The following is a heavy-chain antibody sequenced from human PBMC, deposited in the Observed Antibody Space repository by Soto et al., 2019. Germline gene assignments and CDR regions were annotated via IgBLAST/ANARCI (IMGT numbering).Heavy chain of an antibody. Sequence: GGSLRLSCAASGFTFSSYSMNWVRQAPGKGLEWVSYISSSSTIYYADSVKGRFTISRDNAKNSLYLQMNSLRDEDTAVYYCARGPIVGATTAFDIWGQGTMVTVSS. V-gene: IGHV3-48*02. D-gene: IGHD1-26*01. CDR3: ARGPIVGATTAFDI. CDR1: GFTFSSYS. J-gene: IGHJ3*02. CDR2: ISSSSTI.